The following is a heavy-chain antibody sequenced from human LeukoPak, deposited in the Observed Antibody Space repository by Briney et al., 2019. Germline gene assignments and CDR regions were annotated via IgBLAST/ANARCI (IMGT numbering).Heavy chain of an antibody. CDR1: GFTFSGSA. D-gene: IGHD2-2*01. J-gene: IGHJ6*03. V-gene: IGHV3-73*01. CDR2: IRSKANSYAT. Sequence: GGSLNLSCAASGFTFSGSAMHWVRQASGKGLEWVGRIRSKANSYATAYAASVKGRFTISRDDSKNTAYLQMNSLKTEDTAVYYCTSGSCSSTSCVYYYYYMDVWGKGTTVTVSS. CDR3: TSGSCSSTSCVYYYYYMDV.